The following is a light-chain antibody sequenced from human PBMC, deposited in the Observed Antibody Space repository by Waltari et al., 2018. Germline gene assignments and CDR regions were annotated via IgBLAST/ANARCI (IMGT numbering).Light chain of an antibody. J-gene: IGKJ5*01. CDR2: DAS. V-gene: IGKV1-39*01. Sequence: DIQMTQSPSSLSTSVGDRVPITCRASRGIASYLNWYQQRPGRAPKLLIYDASTLQSEVPTRFSGGGIGTDFTLTINNLQPEDFATYFCQQSYSPPFTFGQGTRLEI. CDR1: RGIASY. CDR3: QQSYSPPFT.